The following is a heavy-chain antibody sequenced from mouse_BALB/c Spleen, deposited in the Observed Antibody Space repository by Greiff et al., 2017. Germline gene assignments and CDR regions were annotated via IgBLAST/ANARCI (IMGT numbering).Heavy chain of an antibody. CDR3: ARRDGYYDYFDY. Sequence: QVQLQQSGAELMKPGASVKISCKATGYTFSSYWIEWVKQRPGHGLEWIGEILPGSGSTNYNEKFKGKATFTADTSSNTAYMQLSSLTSEDSAVYYCARRDGYYDYFDYWGQGTTLTVSS. CDR2: ILPGSGST. V-gene: IGHV1-9*01. CDR1: GYTFSSYW. D-gene: IGHD2-3*01. J-gene: IGHJ2*01.